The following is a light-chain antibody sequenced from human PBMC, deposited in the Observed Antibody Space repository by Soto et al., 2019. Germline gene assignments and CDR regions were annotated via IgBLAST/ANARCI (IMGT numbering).Light chain of an antibody. J-gene: IGKJ2*01. V-gene: IGKV4-1*01. CDR2: WAS. Sequence: DIVMTQSPDSLAVSLGERATINCTSGRSLFYSPHNKSYLARYQQKVGQPPQMLIYWASTRESGVPDRFRGSGSGTDFTLTISSLQADDVAVYYCQQYYRAPRTFGQGTKVE. CDR3: QQYYRAPRT. CDR1: RSLFYSPHNKSY.